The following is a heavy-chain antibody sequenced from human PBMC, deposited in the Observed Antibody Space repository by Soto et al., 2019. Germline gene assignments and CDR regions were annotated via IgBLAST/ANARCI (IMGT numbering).Heavy chain of an antibody. D-gene: IGHD2-2*01. Sequence: GASVKVSCKASGGTFSSYAISWVRQAPGQGLEWMGGIIPIFGTANYAQKFQGRVTITADESTSTAYMELSSLRSEDTAVYYCARAHGYCSSTSCYYYYYYYMDVWGKGTTVTVSS. J-gene: IGHJ6*03. CDR3: ARAHGYCSSTSCYYYYYYYMDV. V-gene: IGHV1-69*13. CDR2: IIPIFGTA. CDR1: GGTFSSYA.